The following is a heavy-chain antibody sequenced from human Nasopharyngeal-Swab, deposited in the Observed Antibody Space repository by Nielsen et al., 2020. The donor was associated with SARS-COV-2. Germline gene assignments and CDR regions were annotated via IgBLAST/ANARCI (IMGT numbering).Heavy chain of an antibody. V-gene: IGHV1-2*06. CDR3: ARDPQGDWFDP. J-gene: IGHJ5*02. CDR2: INPNSGGT. CDR1: GYTFTGYY. Sequence: ASVKVSCKASGYTFTGYYMHWVRQAPGQGLEWMGRINPNSGGTNYAQKFQGRVTMARDTSISTAYMELSRLRSDDTAVYYCARDPQGDWFDPWGQGTLVTVSS. D-gene: IGHD3-16*01.